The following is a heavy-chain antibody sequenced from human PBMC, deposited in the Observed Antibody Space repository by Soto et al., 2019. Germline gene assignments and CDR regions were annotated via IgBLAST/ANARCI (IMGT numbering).Heavy chain of an antibody. CDR1: GFTFSSYA. CDR2: TSGSSSVI. V-gene: IGHV3-48*01. Sequence: GGALRLSCAASGFTFSSYAMSWVRQAPGKGLEWVSYTSGSSSVIDYADSVKGRFTVSRDNARNSLYLQMNSLRAEDTAVYYCARDLSWGSNWYYYMDVWGKGTTVTVS. J-gene: IGHJ6*03. D-gene: IGHD7-27*01. CDR3: ARDLSWGSNWYYYMDV.